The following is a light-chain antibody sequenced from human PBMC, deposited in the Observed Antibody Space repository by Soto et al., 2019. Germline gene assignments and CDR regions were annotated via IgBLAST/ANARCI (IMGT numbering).Light chain of an antibody. Sequence: QSVLTQPPSVSGAPGQRVTISCTGSSSNIGAGYDVPWYQQLPGTAPKLLIYGNSNRPSGVPDRFSGSKSGTSASLAITGLQAEDEADYYCQSYDSSLSGRDVVFGGGTKVTVL. CDR1: SSNIGAGYD. CDR2: GNS. J-gene: IGLJ2*01. CDR3: QSYDSSLSGRDVV. V-gene: IGLV1-40*01.